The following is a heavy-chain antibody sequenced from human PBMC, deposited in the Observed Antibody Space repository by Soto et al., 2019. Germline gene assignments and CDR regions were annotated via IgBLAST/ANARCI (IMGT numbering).Heavy chain of an antibody. J-gene: IGHJ4*02. D-gene: IGHD5-12*01. Sequence: SVKVSCKASGGTFSSYTISWVRQAPGQGLEWMGRIIPILGIANYAQKFQGRVTITADKSTSTAYMELSSLRSEDTAVYYCARGGMATITLDYWGQGTLVTVSS. CDR3: ARGGMATITLDY. V-gene: IGHV1-69*02. CDR1: GGTFSSYT. CDR2: IIPILGIA.